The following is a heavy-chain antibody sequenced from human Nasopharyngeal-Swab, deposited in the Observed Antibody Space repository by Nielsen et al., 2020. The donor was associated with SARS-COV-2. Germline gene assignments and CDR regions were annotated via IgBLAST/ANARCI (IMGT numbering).Heavy chain of an antibody. J-gene: IGHJ4*02. CDR1: GFTFSSYA. V-gene: IGHV3-23*01. Sequence: GESLKISCAASGFTFSSYAMSWVRQAPGKGLEWVSAISGSGGSTYYADSVKGRFTISRDNSKNTLYLQMNSLRAEDTAVYYCAREYYDFWSGYLFDYWGQGTLVTVSS. D-gene: IGHD3-3*01. CDR3: AREYYDFWSGYLFDY. CDR2: ISGSGGST.